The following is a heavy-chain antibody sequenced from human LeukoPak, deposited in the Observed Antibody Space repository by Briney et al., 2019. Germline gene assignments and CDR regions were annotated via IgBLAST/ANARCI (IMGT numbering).Heavy chain of an antibody. CDR2: INHNGNVN. V-gene: IGHV3-7*03. CDR1: GFTFSSYW. Sequence: PGGSLRLSCAASGFTFSSYWMNWARQAPGKGLEWVASINHNGNVNYYVDSVKGRFTISRDNAKNSLYLQMSNLRAEDTAVYYCARKNSGYYDLDYWGQGTLVTVSS. CDR3: ARKNSGYYDLDY. D-gene: IGHD5-12*01. J-gene: IGHJ4*02.